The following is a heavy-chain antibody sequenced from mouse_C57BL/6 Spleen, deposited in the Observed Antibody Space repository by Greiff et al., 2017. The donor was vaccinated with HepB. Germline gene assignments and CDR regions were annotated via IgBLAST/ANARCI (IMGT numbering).Heavy chain of an antibody. D-gene: IGHD3-2*02. Sequence: QVHVKQPGAELVKPGASVKMSCKASGYTFTSYWITWVKQRPGQGLEWIGDIYPGSGSTNYNEKFKSKATLTVDTSSSTAYMQLSSLTSEDSAVYYCASWPAQALFAYWGQGTLVTVSA. V-gene: IGHV1-55*01. J-gene: IGHJ3*01. CDR1: GYTFTSYW. CDR3: ASWPAQALFAY. CDR2: IYPGSGST.